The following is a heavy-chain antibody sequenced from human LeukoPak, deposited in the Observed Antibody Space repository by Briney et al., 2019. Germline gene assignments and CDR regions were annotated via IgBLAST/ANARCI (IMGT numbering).Heavy chain of an antibody. V-gene: IGHV3-23*01. J-gene: IGHJ4*02. CDR1: GFTFSSYA. CDR2: ISGSGGST. Sequence: GGSLRLSCAASGFTFSSYAMSWVRQAPGKGLEWVSAISGSGGSTYYADSVKGRFTISRDNSKNTLYLQMNSLRAEDTAVYYCAVLQWLVRAPSADWGQGTLVTVSS. CDR3: AVLQWLVRAPSAD. D-gene: IGHD6-19*01.